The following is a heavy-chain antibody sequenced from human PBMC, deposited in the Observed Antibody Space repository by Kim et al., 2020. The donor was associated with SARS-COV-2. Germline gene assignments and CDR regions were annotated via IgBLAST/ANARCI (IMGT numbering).Heavy chain of an antibody. J-gene: IGHJ6*02. Sequence: SETLSLTCTVSGYSISSGYYWGWIRQPPGKGLEWIGSIYHSGSTYYNPSLKSRVTISVDTSKNQFSLKLSSVTAADTAVYYCARDRSGYDYSLYYYYGMDVWGQGTTVTVSS. CDR2: IYHSGST. V-gene: IGHV4-38-2*02. CDR1: GYSISSGYY. D-gene: IGHD5-12*01. CDR3: ARDRSGYDYSLYYYYGMDV.